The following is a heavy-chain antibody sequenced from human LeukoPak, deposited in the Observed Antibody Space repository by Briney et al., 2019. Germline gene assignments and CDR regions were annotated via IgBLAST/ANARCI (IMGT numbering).Heavy chain of an antibody. CDR1: GYIFSGYY. Sequence: ASVKVSCKASGYIFSGYYMHRVRQAPGQGLEWMGWINPNRGGTNYAPKFQGRVTMTWDTSINTAYMELSRLTSDDTAMFFCARSTAARPPFDYWGQGTLVTVSS. V-gene: IGHV1-2*02. CDR2: INPNRGGT. CDR3: ARSTAARPPFDY. D-gene: IGHD6-6*01. J-gene: IGHJ4*02.